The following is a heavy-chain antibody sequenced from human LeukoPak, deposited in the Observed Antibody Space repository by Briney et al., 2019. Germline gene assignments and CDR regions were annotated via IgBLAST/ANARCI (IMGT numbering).Heavy chain of an antibody. Sequence: SETLSLTCAVYGGSFSGYYWSWIRQPPGKGLEWIGEINHSGSTNYNPSLKSRVTISVDTSKNQFSLKLSSVTAADTAVYYCARGVGYCGSTSCYTNWFDPWGQGTLVTVSS. CDR1: GGSFSGYY. D-gene: IGHD2-2*02. CDR2: INHSGST. J-gene: IGHJ5*02. CDR3: ARGVGYCGSTSCYTNWFDP. V-gene: IGHV4-34*01.